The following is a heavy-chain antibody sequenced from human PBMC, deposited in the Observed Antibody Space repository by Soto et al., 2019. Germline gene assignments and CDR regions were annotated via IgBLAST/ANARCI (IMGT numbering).Heavy chain of an antibody. CDR1: GFTFGSYG. J-gene: IGHJ4*01. Sequence: GGSLRLSCAASGFTFGSYGMSWVRQAPGKGPEWLATIKWGASEKKYVDSVKGRFTTSRDNAKNALYLQMDSLRAEDTAVYYCARESGYGQRASVNHYLDYWGQGTLVTVSS. D-gene: IGHD2-15*01. CDR3: ARESGYGQRASVNHYLDY. V-gene: IGHV3-7*01. CDR2: IKWGASEK.